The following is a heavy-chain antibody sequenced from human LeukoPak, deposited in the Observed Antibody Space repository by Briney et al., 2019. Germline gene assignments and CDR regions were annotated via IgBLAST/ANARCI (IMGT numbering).Heavy chain of an antibody. CDR2: INRSGST. D-gene: IGHD6-19*01. J-gene: IGHJ1*01. Sequence: PSETLSLTCAVYGGSFSGYYWSWIRQPPGKGLEWVGEINRSGSTNYNPSLKSRVTISVDTSKNQFSLKLSSVTAADTAVYYCARRPIAVAGTKYFQHWGQGTLVTVSS. V-gene: IGHV4-34*01. CDR1: GGSFSGYY. CDR3: ARRPIAVAGTKYFQH.